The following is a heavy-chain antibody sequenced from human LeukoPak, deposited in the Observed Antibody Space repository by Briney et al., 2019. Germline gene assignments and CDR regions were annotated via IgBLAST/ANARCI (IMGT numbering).Heavy chain of an antibody. V-gene: IGHV4-39*07. J-gene: IGHJ4*02. CDR1: GGSISSSSYY. D-gene: IGHD2/OR15-2a*01. CDR3: ARGQKNTPFDY. Sequence: SETLSLTFTVSGGSISSSSYYWGWIRQPPGKGLEWIGNIYYSESTYYNPSLKSRVTISVDTSKNQFSLKLSSVTAADTAVYYCARGQKNTPFDYWGQGTLVTVSS. CDR2: IYYSEST.